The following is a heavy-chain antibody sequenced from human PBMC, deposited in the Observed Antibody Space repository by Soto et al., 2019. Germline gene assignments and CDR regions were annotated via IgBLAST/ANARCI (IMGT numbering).Heavy chain of an antibody. D-gene: IGHD3-10*01. J-gene: IGHJ6*02. Sequence: RASVKVSCKASGGTFSSYAISWVRQAPGQGLEWMGGIIPIFGTANYAQKFQGRVTITADESTSTAYMELSSLRSEDTAVYYCARGNYYGSGSPTSYYYYYGMDVWGQGTTVTVSS. V-gene: IGHV1-69*13. CDR1: GGTFSSYA. CDR3: ARGNYYGSGSPTSYYYYYGMDV. CDR2: IIPIFGTA.